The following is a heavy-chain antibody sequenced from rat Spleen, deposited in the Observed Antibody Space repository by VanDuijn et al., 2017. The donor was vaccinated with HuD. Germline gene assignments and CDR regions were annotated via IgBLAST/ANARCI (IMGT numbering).Heavy chain of an antibody. CDR2: ISPSGIST. J-gene: IGHJ3*01. Sequence: EVQLVDSGGGLVQPGRSLKLSCAASGFPFSNYDMAWVRQAPTKGLEWVASISPSGISTYYRDSVKGRFTISRDNAKSILFLQMDSLRSEDTATYYCARVGTRVSRFAYWGQGTLVTVSS. CDR1: GFPFSNYD. V-gene: IGHV5-25*01. D-gene: IGHD1-4*01. CDR3: ARVGTRVSRFAY.